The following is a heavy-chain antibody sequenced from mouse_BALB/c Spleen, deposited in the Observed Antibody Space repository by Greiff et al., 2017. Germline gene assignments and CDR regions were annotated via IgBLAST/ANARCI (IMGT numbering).Heavy chain of an antibody. D-gene: IGHD1-2*01. J-gene: IGHJ3*01. V-gene: IGHV5-6-3*01. CDR1: GFTFSSYG. CDR2: INSNGGST. CDR3: ARETATAWFAY. Sequence: EVQRVESGGGLVQPGGSLKLSCAASGFTFSSYGMSWVRQTPDKRLELVATINSNGGSTYYPDSVKGRFTISRDNAKNTLYLQMSSLKSEDTAMYYCARETATAWFAYWGQGTLVTVSA.